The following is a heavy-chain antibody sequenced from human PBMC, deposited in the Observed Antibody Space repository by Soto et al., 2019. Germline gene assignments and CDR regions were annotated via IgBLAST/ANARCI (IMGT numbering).Heavy chain of an antibody. J-gene: IGHJ4*02. CDR2: IKSKTDGGTT. D-gene: IGHD6-19*01. CDR3: TTGRGEAVAGPVY. CDR1: GFTFSNAW. Sequence: PGGSLRLSCAASGFTFSNAWMSWVRQAPGKGLEWVGRIKSKTDGGTTDYAAPVKGRFTISRDDSKNTLYLQMNSLKTEDTAVYYCTTGRGEAVAGPVYWGQGTLVTVS. V-gene: IGHV3-15*01.